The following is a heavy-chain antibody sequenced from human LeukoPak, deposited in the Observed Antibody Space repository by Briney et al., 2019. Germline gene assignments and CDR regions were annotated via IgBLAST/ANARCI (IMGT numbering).Heavy chain of an antibody. D-gene: IGHD2-8*01. CDR2: IYPGDSDT. J-gene: IGHJ4*02. CDR3: ARVGMGGSLMVYATHYYFDY. CDR1: GYSFTSYW. V-gene: IGHV5-51*01. Sequence: GESLKISCKGFGYSFTSYWIGWVRQMPGKGLEWMGIIYPGDSDTRYSPSFQGQVTISADKSISTAYLQWSSLKASDTAMYYCARVGMGGSLMVYATHYYFDYWGQGTLVTVSS.